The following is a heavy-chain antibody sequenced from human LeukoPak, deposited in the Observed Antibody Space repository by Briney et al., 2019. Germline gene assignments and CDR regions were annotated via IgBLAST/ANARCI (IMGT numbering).Heavy chain of an antibody. CDR3: ARAYSSKGYMDV. CDR2: IYYSGST. D-gene: IGHD6-13*01. J-gene: IGHJ4*02. V-gene: IGHV4-59*01. CDR1: GGSISSYY. Sequence: KSSETLSLTCTVSGGSISSYYWSWIRQPPGKGLEWIGYIYYSGSTNYNPSLKSRVTISVDTSENQFSLKLSSVTAADTAVYYCARAYSSKGYMDVWGQGTLVTVSS.